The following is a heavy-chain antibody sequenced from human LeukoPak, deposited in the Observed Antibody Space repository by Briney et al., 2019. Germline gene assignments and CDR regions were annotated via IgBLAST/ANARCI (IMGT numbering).Heavy chain of an antibody. CDR3: ITGRAVAAFYV. Sequence: GGSLRLSCAASGFTFSDGWMSWVRQAPGKGLEWVGRIKTKADGGTIEYAAPVKGRFTISRDDSKNTLYLQMSSLKTEDTAVYYCITGRAVAAFYVWGEGTTVTVSS. CDR1: GFTFSDGW. V-gene: IGHV3-15*01. CDR2: IKTKADGGTI. D-gene: IGHD6-19*01. J-gene: IGHJ6*04.